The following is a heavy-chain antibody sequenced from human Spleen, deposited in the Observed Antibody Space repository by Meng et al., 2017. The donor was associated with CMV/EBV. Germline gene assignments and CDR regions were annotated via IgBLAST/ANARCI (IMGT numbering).Heavy chain of an antibody. CDR1: GGSIINTSYY. CDR2: IKQDGAEK. J-gene: IGHJ4*02. V-gene: IGHV3-7*01. Sequence: ETLSLTCTVSGGSIINTSYYWGWIRQPPGKGLEWVANIKQDGAEKYYVESVKGRFTISRDNAKNTLYLQMNSLRAEDTAVYYCARGTKRYCSGTSCYTLDYWGQGTLVTVSS. CDR3: ARGTKRYCSGTSCYTLDY. D-gene: IGHD2-2*02.